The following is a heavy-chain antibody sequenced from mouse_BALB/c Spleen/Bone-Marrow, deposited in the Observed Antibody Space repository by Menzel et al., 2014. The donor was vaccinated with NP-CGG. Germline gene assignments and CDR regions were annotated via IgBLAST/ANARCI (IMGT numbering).Heavy chain of an antibody. CDR1: GFTFSSFA. Sequence: EVMLVESGGGLVQPGGSRKLSCAASGFTFSSFAMHWVRQAPGKGLEWVAYISSGSSTIYYADTVMGRFTISRDNPKNTLFLQMTSLRSEDTAMYYCARSGSSSGYFDYWGQGTTLTVSS. V-gene: IGHV5-17*02. D-gene: IGHD1-1*01. CDR3: ARSGSSSGYFDY. CDR2: ISSGSSTI. J-gene: IGHJ2*01.